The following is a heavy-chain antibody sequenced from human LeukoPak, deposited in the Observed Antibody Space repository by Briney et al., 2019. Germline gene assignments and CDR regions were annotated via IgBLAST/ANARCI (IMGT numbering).Heavy chain of an antibody. J-gene: IGHJ4*02. V-gene: IGHV1-2*06. D-gene: IGHD3-22*01. CDR1: GYTFTGYY. CDR3: ARVLRRLTYYYDSSGYSYYFDY. Sequence: ASVKVSCKASGYTFTGYYMHWVRQAPGQGLEWMGRINPNSGGTNYAQKFQGRVTITRDTAISTAYMELCRLRSDDTAVYYCARVLRRLTYYYDSSGYSYYFDYWGQGTLVTVSS. CDR2: INPNSGGT.